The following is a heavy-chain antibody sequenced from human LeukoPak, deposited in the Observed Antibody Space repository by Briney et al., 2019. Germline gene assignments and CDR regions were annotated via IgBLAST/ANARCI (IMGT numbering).Heavy chain of an antibody. J-gene: IGHJ4*02. D-gene: IGHD1-26*01. V-gene: IGHV3-11*01. CDR3: AREPTDDEVGLTHDGFDY. Sequence: GGSLRLSCAASGFRFSDYYMGWIRQAPGKGLEWLSYISTSGRTIFYADSVRGRFTISRDNAKNSLYLQVNSMRAEDTAVYYCAREPTDDEVGLTHDGFDYWGQGTLVTVSS. CDR2: ISTSGRTI. CDR1: GFRFSDYY.